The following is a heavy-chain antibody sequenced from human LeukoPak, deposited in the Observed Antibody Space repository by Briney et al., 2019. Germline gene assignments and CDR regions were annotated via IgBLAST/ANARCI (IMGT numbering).Heavy chain of an antibody. D-gene: IGHD2-2*01. CDR3: VRPKHSSTSWLHYGMDV. CDR2: IYSDGRT. V-gene: IGHV3-66*04. CDR1: GFTVSSSH. J-gene: IGHJ6*02. Sequence: GGSLRLSCAASGFTVSSSHLTWVRQAPGGGLEWVSLIYSDGRTYYADSVRGRFTISRDNSKNTLYLQMNSLRVEDTAVFYCVRPKHSSTSWLHYGMDVWGQGTTVTVSS.